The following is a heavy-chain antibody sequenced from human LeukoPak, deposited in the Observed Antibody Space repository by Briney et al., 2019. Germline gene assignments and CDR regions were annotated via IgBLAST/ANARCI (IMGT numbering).Heavy chain of an antibody. CDR3: TTPTSTYYDFWSGYYAGDY. CDR2: IKSKTDGGTT. Sequence: RGSLRLSCAASGFTFSNAWMSWVRQAPGKGLEWVGRIKSKTDGGTTDYAAPVKGRFTISRDDSKNTLYLQMNSLKTEDTAVYYCTTPTSTYYDFWSGYYAGDYWGQGTLVTVSS. CDR1: GFTFSNAW. D-gene: IGHD3-3*01. J-gene: IGHJ4*02. V-gene: IGHV3-15*01.